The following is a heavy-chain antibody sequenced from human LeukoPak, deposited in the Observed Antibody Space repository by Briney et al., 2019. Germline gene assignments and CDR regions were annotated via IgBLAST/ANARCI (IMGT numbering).Heavy chain of an antibody. CDR3: VIVDTTMVADYGTDV. J-gene: IGHJ6*02. CDR2: IRNEGGST. CDR1: RFTFSRCF. Sequence: GGALRLSCSASRFTFSRCFMHWVREAPGKGLEYVSAIRNEGGSTFYAESVKGRFTISRDNSKNILYLQMSNLTAEDTAVYYCVIVDTTMVADYGTDVWGQGNTVTVSS. V-gene: IGHV3-64D*08. D-gene: IGHD5-18*01.